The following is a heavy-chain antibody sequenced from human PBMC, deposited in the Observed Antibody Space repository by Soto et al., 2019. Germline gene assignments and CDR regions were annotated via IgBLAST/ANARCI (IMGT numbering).Heavy chain of an antibody. J-gene: IGHJ3*02. D-gene: IGHD2-15*01. Sequence: PVGSLRLSCAASGFTFSSYGMHWVRQAPGKGLEWVAVISYDGSNKYYADSVKGRFTISRDNSKNTLYLQMNSLRAEDTAVYYCAKGRSCGGRCPLAFDIWGQGTMVTVSS. CDR3: AKGRSCGGRCPLAFDI. CDR2: ISYDGSNK. CDR1: GFTFSSYG. V-gene: IGHV3-30*18.